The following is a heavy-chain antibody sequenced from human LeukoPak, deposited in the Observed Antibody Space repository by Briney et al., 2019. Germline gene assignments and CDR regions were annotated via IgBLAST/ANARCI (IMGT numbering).Heavy chain of an antibody. CDR2: IYHSGST. J-gene: IGHJ5*02. D-gene: IGHD3-10*01. CDR1: GGSISSGGYS. V-gene: IGHV4-30-2*01. CDR3: ARFGSGSWGSWFDP. Sequence: PSETLSLTCAVSGGSISSGGYSWSWIRQPPGKGLEWIGYIYHSGSTYYNPSLKSRVTISVGRSKNQFSLKLSSVTAADTAVYYCARFGSGSWGSWFDPWGQGTLVTVSS.